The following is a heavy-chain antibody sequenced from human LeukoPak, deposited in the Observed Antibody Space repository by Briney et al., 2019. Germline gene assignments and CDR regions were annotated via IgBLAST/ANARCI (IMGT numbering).Heavy chain of an antibody. D-gene: IGHD3-9*01. J-gene: IGHJ4*02. CDR1: GYTLTELS. CDR3: ATSNLHYDILTGYYTTPYYFDY. V-gene: IGHV1-24*01. CDR2: FDAEDGET. Sequence: ASVKDSCKDSGYTLTELSTQWVRPAPGKGLEWMGGFDAEDGETIYAQKLQGRVTMTEDTSTDTAYMELSSLRSEDTAVYSCATSNLHYDILTGYYTTPYYFDYWGQGTRVTVSS.